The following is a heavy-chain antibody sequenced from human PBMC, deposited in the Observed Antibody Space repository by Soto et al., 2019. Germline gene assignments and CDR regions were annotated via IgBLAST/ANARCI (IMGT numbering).Heavy chain of an antibody. CDR3: TTGVRNSGGMDV. V-gene: IGHV3-15*06. Sequence: NPGGSLRLSCAASGFVFNIAWMNWVRQAPGKGLEWVGRIKSKADGGTTPTKYAAAVNGRIAISRDHSQDTLYLQINGLKIDDTAVYYCTTGVRNSGGMDVWGQGTTVTVS. CDR2: IKSKADGGTTPT. J-gene: IGHJ6*02. CDR1: GFVFNIAW. D-gene: IGHD3-10*01.